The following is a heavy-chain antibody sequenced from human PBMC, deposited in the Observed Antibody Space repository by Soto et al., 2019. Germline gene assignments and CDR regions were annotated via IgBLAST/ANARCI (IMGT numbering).Heavy chain of an antibody. CDR2: MNPNSANT. Sequence: QVQLVQSGAEVKKPGASVKVSCKASGYTFTSYDINWVRQATGQGLEWMGWMNPNSANTGYAQKFQGRVTMTRNTSISTAYMELRSLSSEGTAVSDCAKEGGRGRDVWGHGTTVTVSS. CDR3: AKEGGRGRDV. D-gene: IGHD2-15*01. V-gene: IGHV1-8*01. CDR1: GYTFTSYD. J-gene: IGHJ6*02.